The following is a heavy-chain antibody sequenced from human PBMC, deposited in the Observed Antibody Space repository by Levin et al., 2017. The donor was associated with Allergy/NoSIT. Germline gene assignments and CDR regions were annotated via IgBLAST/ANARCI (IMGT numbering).Heavy chain of an antibody. CDR3: ASDLYNDDSVFCY. V-gene: IGHV1-2*02. D-gene: IGHD3-22*01. CDR2: INPHTGGT. J-gene: IGHJ4*02. Sequence: GESLKISCKASRYIFSDYFIHWVRQASGQGLEWMGWINPHTGGTKYAQEFPGRVTITRYTSISTAYMELTRLTSDDTAVAYCASDLYNDDSVFCYCGRATLV. CDR1: RYIFSDYF.